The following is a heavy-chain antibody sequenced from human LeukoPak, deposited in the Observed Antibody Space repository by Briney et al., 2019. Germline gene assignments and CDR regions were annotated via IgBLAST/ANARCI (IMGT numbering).Heavy chain of an antibody. CDR3: ARGRYYGSGSYYNV. Sequence: SETLSLTCAVYGGSFSGYYWSWIRQPPGKGLEWIGEINHSESTNYNPSLKSRVTISVDTSKNQFSLKLSSVTAADTAVYYCARGRYYGSGSYYNVWGQGTLVTVSS. CDR1: GGSFSGYY. V-gene: IGHV4-34*01. D-gene: IGHD3-10*01. J-gene: IGHJ4*02. CDR2: INHSEST.